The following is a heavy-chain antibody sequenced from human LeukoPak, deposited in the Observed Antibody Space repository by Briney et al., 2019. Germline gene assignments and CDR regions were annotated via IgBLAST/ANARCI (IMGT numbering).Heavy chain of an antibody. V-gene: IGHV3-15*01. D-gene: IGHD6-13*01. CDR3: TTLSPEAVGG. J-gene: IGHJ4*02. CDR2: IKSNTDGGTT. CDR1: GFTFSHAW. Sequence: NPGGSLRLSCAASGFTFSHAWMSWVRQAPGKGLEWVARIKSNTDGGTTDYAAPLKGRFSISRDDSTNTLYLQMNSLKIEDTAVYYCTTLSPEAVGGGGQGTLVTVSS.